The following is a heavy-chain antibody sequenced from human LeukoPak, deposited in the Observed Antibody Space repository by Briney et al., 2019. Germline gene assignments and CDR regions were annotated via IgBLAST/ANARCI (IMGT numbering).Heavy chain of an antibody. Sequence: SETLSLTCTVSGGSISSYYWGWIRQPPGKGLEWIGYIYYSGSTNYNPSLKSRVTISVDTSKNQFSLKLSSVTAADTAVYYCAKGLDDYYGSGSYFHYYYGMDVWGQGTTVTVSS. CDR2: IYYSGST. D-gene: IGHD3-10*01. CDR1: GGSISSYY. CDR3: AKGLDDYYGSGSYFHYYYGMDV. J-gene: IGHJ6*02. V-gene: IGHV4-59*01.